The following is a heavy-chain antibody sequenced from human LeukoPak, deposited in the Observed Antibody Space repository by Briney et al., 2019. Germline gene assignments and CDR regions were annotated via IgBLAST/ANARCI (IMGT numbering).Heavy chain of an antibody. CDR3: ARVVSVITIFGVVISPYCYMDV. CDR2: IYYSGST. V-gene: IGHV4-39*07. Sequence: GSLRLSCAASGFTFSSYEMNWVRQAPGKGLEWIGSIYYSGSTYYNPSLKSRVTISVDTSKNQFSLKLSSVTAADTAVYYCARVVSVITIFGVVISPYCYMDVWGKGTTVTVSS. J-gene: IGHJ6*03. CDR1: GFTFSSYE. D-gene: IGHD3-3*01.